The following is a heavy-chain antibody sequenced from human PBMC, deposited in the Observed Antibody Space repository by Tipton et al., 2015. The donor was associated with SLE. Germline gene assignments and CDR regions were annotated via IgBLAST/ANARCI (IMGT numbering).Heavy chain of an antibody. D-gene: IGHD6-13*01. Sequence: TLSLTCTVSGGSISSSSYYWGWIRQPPGKGLEWIGCIYYSGSTYYNPSLKSRVTISVDTSKNTFSLKLSSVTAADTAVYYCARGGSSWFFWSQGTLVTVSS. V-gene: IGHV4-39*07. CDR1: GGSISSSSYY. J-gene: IGHJ4*02. CDR3: ARGGSSWFF. CDR2: IYYSGST.